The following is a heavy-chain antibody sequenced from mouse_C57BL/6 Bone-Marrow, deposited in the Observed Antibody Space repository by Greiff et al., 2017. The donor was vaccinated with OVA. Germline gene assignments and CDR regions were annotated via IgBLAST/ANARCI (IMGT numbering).Heavy chain of an antibody. CDR1: GYTFTDYY. D-gene: IGHD1-1*01. J-gene: IGHJ2*01. CDR3: ARRGYGSSPWYFDY. CDR2: INPNNGGT. V-gene: IGHV1-26*01. Sequence: EVKLQQSGPELVKPGASVKISCKASGYTFTDYYMNWVKQSHGKSLEWIGDINPNNGGTSYNQKFKGKATLTVDKSSSTAYMELRSLTSEDSAVYYCARRGYGSSPWYFDYWGQGTTLTVSS.